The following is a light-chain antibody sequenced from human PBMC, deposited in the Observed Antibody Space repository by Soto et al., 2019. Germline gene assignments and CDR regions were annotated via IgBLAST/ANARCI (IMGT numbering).Light chain of an antibody. CDR1: QSISSW. J-gene: IGKJ2*01. V-gene: IGKV1-5*03. CDR2: KAS. CDR3: QQYESYYT. Sequence: DIQMTQSPSTLSASVGDRVTITCRASQSISSWLAWYQQKPGKAPNLLIYKASNLEGGVPSRFSGSGSGTEFTLTINNLQPDDFATYYCQQYESYYTFGQGTKLEIK.